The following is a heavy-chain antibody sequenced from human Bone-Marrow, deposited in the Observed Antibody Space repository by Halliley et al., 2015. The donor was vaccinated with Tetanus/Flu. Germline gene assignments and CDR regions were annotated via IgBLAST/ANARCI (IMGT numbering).Heavy chain of an antibody. J-gene: IGHJ4*02. V-gene: IGHV3-72*01. D-gene: IGHD1-1*01. CDR1: GFTFSDHY. CDR2: SRNEANGYTT. Sequence: SLRLSCTVSGFTFSDHYIEWVRQAPGKGLEWVGRSRNEANGYTTEYAASVQGRFTISRDASKSSLYLQMNSLKTEDTAVYYCARAGNGRTTEFDYWGQGTLVTVSS. CDR3: ARAGNGRTTEFDY.